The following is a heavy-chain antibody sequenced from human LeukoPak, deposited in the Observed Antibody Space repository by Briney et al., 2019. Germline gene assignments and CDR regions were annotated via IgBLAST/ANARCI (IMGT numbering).Heavy chain of an antibody. CDR1: GFTFSSYE. D-gene: IGHD2-2*01. J-gene: IGHJ4*02. V-gene: IGHV3-23*01. Sequence: GGSLRLSCAASGFTFSSYEMNWVRQAPGKGLEWVSGIIGGGGSTYYADSVKGRFTISGDNSRNTLFLQMNSLRAEDTAVYYCAHGAMYQLDYWGQGTLVTVSS. CDR3: AHGAMYQLDY. CDR2: IIGGGGST.